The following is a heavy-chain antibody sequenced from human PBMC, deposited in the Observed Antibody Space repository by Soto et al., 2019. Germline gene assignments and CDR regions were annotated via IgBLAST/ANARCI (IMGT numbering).Heavy chain of an antibody. CDR2: ISGSGGST. CDR3: AKDGLGFGELPYSDY. V-gene: IGHV3-23*01. CDR1: GFTFSSYA. D-gene: IGHD3-10*01. J-gene: IGHJ4*02. Sequence: EVQLLESGGGLVQPGGSLRLSCAASGFTFSSYAMSWVRQAPGKGLEWVSAISGSGGSTYYADSVKGRFTISRDNSKNSLYLLMNSLRAEYTAVYYCAKDGLGFGELPYSDYWGQGTLVTVSS.